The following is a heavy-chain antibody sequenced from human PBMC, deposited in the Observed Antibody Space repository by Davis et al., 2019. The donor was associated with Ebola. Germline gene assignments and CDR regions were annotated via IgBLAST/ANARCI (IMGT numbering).Heavy chain of an antibody. D-gene: IGHD4-17*01. CDR3: ARDLGNTVTTLLYYYYGMDV. CDR1: GFTFSSYW. Sequence: GGSLRLSCAASGFTFSSYWMSWVRQAPGEGLEWVANIKQDGSEKYYVDSVKGRFTISRDNAKNSLYLQMNSLRAEDTAVYYCARDLGNTVTTLLYYYYGMDVWGQGTTVTVSS. CDR2: IKQDGSEK. V-gene: IGHV3-7*01. J-gene: IGHJ6*02.